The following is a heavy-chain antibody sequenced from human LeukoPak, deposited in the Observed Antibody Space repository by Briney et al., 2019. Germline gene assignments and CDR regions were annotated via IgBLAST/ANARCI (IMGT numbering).Heavy chain of an antibody. V-gene: IGHV1-2*02. CDR2: INPNSGGT. Sequence: ASVKVSCKASGYTFTGYYMHWVRQAPGQGLEWMGWINPNSGGTNYAQKFQGGVTMTRDTSISTAYMELSRLRPDDTAVYYCARDRVTMIRSPWNWFDPWGQGTLVTVSS. D-gene: IGHD3-22*01. CDR1: GYTFTGYY. CDR3: ARDRVTMIRSPWNWFDP. J-gene: IGHJ5*02.